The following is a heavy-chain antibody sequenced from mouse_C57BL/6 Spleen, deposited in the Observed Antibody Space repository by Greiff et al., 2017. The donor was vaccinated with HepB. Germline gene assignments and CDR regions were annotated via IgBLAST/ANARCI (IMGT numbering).Heavy chain of an antibody. D-gene: IGHD5-1*01. CDR3: APDEYHYAMDY. CDR2: INPNNGGT. CDR1: GYTFTDYY. J-gene: IGHJ4*01. Sequence: EVQLQQSGPELVKPGASVKISCKASGYTFTDYYMNWVKQSHGKSLEWIGDINPNNGGTSYNQKFKGKATLTVDTSSSTAYMELRSLTSEDSAVYYCAPDEYHYAMDYWGQGTSVTVSS. V-gene: IGHV1-26*01.